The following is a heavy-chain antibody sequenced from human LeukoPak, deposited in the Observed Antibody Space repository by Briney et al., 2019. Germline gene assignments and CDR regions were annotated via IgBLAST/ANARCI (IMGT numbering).Heavy chain of an antibody. CDR3: AKSCLDTYYDTLTGSDY. V-gene: IGHV3-30*18. J-gene: IGHJ4*02. CDR2: ISYDGSNK. D-gene: IGHD3-9*01. Sequence: QPGGSLRLSCAASGFTFSSFPMSWVRQAPGKGLEWVAIISYDGSNKYYADSVKGRFTISRDNSKNTLYLQMNSLRAEDTAVYYCAKSCLDTYYDTLTGSDYWGQGTLVTVSS. CDR1: GFTFSSFP.